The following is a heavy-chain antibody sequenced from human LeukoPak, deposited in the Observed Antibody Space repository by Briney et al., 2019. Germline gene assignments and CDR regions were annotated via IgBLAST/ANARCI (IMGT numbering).Heavy chain of an antibody. J-gene: IGHJ6*02. CDR2: IIPIFGTA. Sequence: GVSVKVSCKASGGTFSSYAISWVRQAPGQGLEWMGGIIPIFGTANYAQKFQGRVTITADESTSIAYMELSSLRSEDTAVYYCARVSLATKFYYYYGMDVWGQGTTVTVSS. D-gene: IGHD5-12*01. CDR3: ARVSLATKFYYYYGMDV. CDR1: GGTFSSYA. V-gene: IGHV1-69*01.